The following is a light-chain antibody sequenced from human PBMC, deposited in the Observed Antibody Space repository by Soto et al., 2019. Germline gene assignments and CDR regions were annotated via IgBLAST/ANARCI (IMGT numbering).Light chain of an antibody. CDR2: DAS. J-gene: IGKJ1*01. Sequence: DIQMTQSPSTLSASVGDRVTITCRASQSISSWLAWYQQKPGKAPKLLIYDASSLKSGVPSRFSGSGSGTEFTLTISSLQPDDFATYYCQHYNSYSAFGQGTKVEIK. V-gene: IGKV1-5*01. CDR3: QHYNSYSA. CDR1: QSISSW.